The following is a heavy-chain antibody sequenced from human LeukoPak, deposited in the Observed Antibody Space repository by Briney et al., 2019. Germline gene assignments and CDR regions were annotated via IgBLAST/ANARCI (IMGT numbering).Heavy chain of an antibody. CDR1: GYTFINYY. CDR2: INPSGGST. J-gene: IGHJ6*03. D-gene: IGHD6-19*01. CDR3: ARDRSWPRYYYMDV. V-gene: IGHV1-46*01. Sequence: ASVKVSCKASGYTFINYYIHWVRQAPGQGPEWMGIINPSGGSTNYAQKFQGRVTMTRDMSTSTVYMELSSLRSEDTAVYYCARDRSWPRYYYMDVWGKGTTVTVSS.